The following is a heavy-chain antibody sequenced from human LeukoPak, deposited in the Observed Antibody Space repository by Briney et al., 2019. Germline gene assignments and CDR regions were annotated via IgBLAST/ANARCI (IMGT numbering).Heavy chain of an antibody. V-gene: IGHV3-73*01. CDR1: GFTFSGST. CDR2: IRSKANSYAT. Sequence: PGGSLTLSCAASGFTFSGSTLHWVRQASGKGLEWVGRIRSKANSYATASAASVEGRFTISRDDSKNTAYLQMNSLKTEDTAVYYCTRSGTDNYYYGMDVWGQGTTVTVSS. CDR3: TRSGTDNYYYGMDV. D-gene: IGHD3-10*01. J-gene: IGHJ6*02.